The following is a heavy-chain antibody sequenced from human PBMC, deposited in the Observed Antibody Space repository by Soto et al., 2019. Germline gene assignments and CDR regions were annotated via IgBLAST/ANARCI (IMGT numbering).Heavy chain of an antibody. V-gene: IGHV1-3*01. CDR2: INAGNGNT. D-gene: IGHD3-16*01. J-gene: IGHJ3*02. CDR3: ARGLPPEQLGAFDI. Sequence: ASVKVSCKAFGYTFTSYAMHWVRQAPGQRLEWMGWINAGNGNTKYSQKFQGRVTITRDTSASTAYMELSSLRSEDTAVYYCARGLPPEQLGAFDIWGQGTMVTVSS. CDR1: GYTFTSYA.